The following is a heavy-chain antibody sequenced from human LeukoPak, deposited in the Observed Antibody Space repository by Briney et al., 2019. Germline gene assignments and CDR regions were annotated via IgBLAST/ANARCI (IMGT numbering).Heavy chain of an antibody. CDR2: GDGSGGT. J-gene: IGHJ5*02. Sequence: PSETLSLTCIVSGGSMSDYFWTWTRQPAGKGLEWIGRGDGSGGTNLNPALTSRGPLTVDTSKKQVSLRLKSVTAAETAVYFCARQGSDNVVVSAPHSHLPPKRLVVPTRGYSWFDPWGQGIQVIVSS. D-gene: IGHD2-15*01. CDR1: GGSMSDYF. CDR3: ARQGSDNVVVSAPHSHLPPKRLVVPTRGYSWFDP. V-gene: IGHV4-4*07.